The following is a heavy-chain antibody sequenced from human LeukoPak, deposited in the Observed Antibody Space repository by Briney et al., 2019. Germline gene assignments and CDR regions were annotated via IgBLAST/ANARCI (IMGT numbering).Heavy chain of an antibody. V-gene: IGHV3-21*01. J-gene: IGHJ5*02. Sequence: GGSLRLSCAASGFTFSEYSMNLLRQAPGKGLEWVSAIIKSGSHIYYADSVKGRFTISRDNANSALYLQMTGLRDEDTAVYYCARGRGGDNSNWFDPWGPGTLVTVSS. D-gene: IGHD4-23*01. CDR1: GFTFSEYS. CDR3: ARGRGGDNSNWFDP. CDR2: IIKSGSHI.